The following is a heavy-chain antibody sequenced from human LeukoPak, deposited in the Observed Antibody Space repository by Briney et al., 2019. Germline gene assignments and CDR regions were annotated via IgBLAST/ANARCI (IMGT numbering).Heavy chain of an antibody. CDR3: AKDPEWPPNY. D-gene: IGHD3-3*01. CDR2: IIPIFGTA. J-gene: IGHJ4*02. V-gene: IGHV1-69*13. Sequence: SVKVSCKASGGTFSSYAISWVRQAPGQGLEWMGGIIPIFGTANYAQKFQGRVTITADESTSTAYMELSSLRAEDTAVYYCAKDPEWPPNYWGQGTLVTVSS. CDR1: GGTFSSYA.